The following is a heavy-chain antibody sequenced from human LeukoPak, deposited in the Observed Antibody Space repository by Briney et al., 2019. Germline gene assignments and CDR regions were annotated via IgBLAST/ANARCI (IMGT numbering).Heavy chain of an antibody. CDR2: IKQDGSEK. J-gene: IGHJ4*02. V-gene: IGHV3-7*01. D-gene: IGHD6-6*01. CDR3: ARDFMSSSSPKLTVDY. CDR1: GFTFSSYW. Sequence: PGGSLRLSCAASGFTFSSYWMSWVRQAPGKGLEWVANIKQDGSEKYYVDSVKGRFTISRDNAKNSLYLQMNSLRAEDTAVYYCARDFMSSSSPKLTVDYWGQGTLVTVS.